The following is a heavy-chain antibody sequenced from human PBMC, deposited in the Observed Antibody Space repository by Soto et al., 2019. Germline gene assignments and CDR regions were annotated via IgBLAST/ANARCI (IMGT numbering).Heavy chain of an antibody. CDR2: ISGSGGST. Sequence: GSLRLSCAASGFTFSSYAMSWVRQAPGKGLEWVSAISGSGGSTYYADSVKGRFTISRDNSKNTLYLQMNSLRAEDTAVYYCAKVGPRRVVAATELKYFQHWGQGTLVTVSS. CDR3: AKVGPRRVVAATELKYFQH. D-gene: IGHD2-15*01. J-gene: IGHJ1*01. CDR1: GFTFSSYA. V-gene: IGHV3-23*01.